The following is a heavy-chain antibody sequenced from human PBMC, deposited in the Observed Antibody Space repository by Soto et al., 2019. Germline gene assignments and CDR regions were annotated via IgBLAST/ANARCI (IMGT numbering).Heavy chain of an antibody. V-gene: IGHV3-13*01. CDR1: GCTLSSYD. Sequence: XGSLKLSCSDSGCTLSSYDLHWVRQPTGKGLVWVSSIGTTGESFYPGSVKGRFTISRENAKNSLYLQMNSLRAGDTAVYYCARLSRDGYNYFDYWGQGTLVTVSS. D-gene: IGHD5-12*01. CDR3: ARLSRDGYNYFDY. J-gene: IGHJ4*02. CDR2: IGTTGES.